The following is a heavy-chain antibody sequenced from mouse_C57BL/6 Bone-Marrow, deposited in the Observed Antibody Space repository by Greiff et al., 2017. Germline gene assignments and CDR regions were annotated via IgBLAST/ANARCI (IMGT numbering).Heavy chain of an antibody. CDR3: ARELRQLRLPYAMDY. D-gene: IGHD3-2*02. CDR1: GFTFSSYA. CDR2: ISDGGSYT. Sequence: EVNLVESGGGLVKPGGSLKLSCAASGFTFSSYAMSWVRQTPEKRLEWVATISDGGSYTYYPDNVKGRFTISRDNAKNNLYLQMSHLKSEDTAMYYCARELRQLRLPYAMDYWGQGTSVTVSS. V-gene: IGHV5-4*01. J-gene: IGHJ4*01.